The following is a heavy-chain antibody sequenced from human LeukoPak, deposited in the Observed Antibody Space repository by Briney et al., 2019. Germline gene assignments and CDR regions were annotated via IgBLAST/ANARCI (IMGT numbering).Heavy chain of an antibody. D-gene: IGHD5-12*01. CDR2: ISAHNGNT. CDR3: ARALDIVATIRNWWFDP. J-gene: IGHJ5*02. Sequence: ASVKVSCKASGYTFTSYGISWVRQAPGQGLEWMGWISAHNGNTHYAQKLQGRVTMTTDTSTSTAFMELRSLKSDDTAIYYCARALDIVATIRNWWFDPWGQGTLVTVSS. CDR1: GYTFTSYG. V-gene: IGHV1-18*01.